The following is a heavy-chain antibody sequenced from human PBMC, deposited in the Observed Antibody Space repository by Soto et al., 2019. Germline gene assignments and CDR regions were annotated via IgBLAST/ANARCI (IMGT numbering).Heavy chain of an antibody. CDR2: IYYSGST. CDR1: GGSMSSSSNY. CDR3: ARRSGGYVGWFDP. D-gene: IGHD5-12*01. J-gene: IGHJ5*02. Sequence: SETLSLTCSVPGGSMSSSSNYWGWIRQPPGKGLEWIATIYYSGSTYYNSSLKSRVTISVDTSKNQFSLKLSFVTAADTAVYYCARRSGGYVGWFDPWGQGTLVTVSS. V-gene: IGHV4-39*01.